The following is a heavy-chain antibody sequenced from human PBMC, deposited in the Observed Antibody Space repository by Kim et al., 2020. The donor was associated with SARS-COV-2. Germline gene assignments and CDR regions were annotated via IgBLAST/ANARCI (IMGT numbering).Heavy chain of an antibody. CDR2: ISGNGLST. V-gene: IGHV3-64*01. Sequence: GGSLRLSCAASGFTFSSYTMHWVRQAPGKGLESVSAISGNGLSTYYANSVKGRFTISRDYSKNTVYLQMGSLRAEDMAVYFCAKMDGSGPFDYWGQGTLV. D-gene: IGHD3-10*01. J-gene: IGHJ4*02. CDR1: GFTFSSYT. CDR3: AKMDGSGPFDY.